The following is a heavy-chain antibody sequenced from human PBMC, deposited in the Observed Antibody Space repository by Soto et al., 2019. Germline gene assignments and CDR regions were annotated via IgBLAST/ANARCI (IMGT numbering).Heavy chain of an antibody. CDR2: ISYDGSNK. CDR1: GFTFSSYG. V-gene: IGHV3-30*18. CDR3: AKPLYYYDSSYYFDY. J-gene: IGHJ4*02. D-gene: IGHD3-22*01. Sequence: GGSLRLSCAASGFTFSSYGMHWVRQAPGKGLEWVAVISYDGSNKYYADSVKGRFTISRDNSKNTLYLQMNSLRAEDTAVYYCAKPLYYYDSSYYFDYWGQGTLVTVSS.